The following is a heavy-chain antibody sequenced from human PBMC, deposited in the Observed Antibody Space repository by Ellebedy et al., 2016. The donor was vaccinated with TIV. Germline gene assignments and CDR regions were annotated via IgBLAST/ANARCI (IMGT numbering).Heavy chain of an antibody. J-gene: IGHJ4*02. Sequence: GESLKISCAASGFTFSSHGLSWVRQDPGKGLEWVSGFGVSGDSAYYADSVKGRFTISRDNSKNTLYLQMNSLRVEDTATYYCAKGRSGTFIHHAFDFWGQGTLVTVSS. CDR1: GFTFSSHG. D-gene: IGHD3-16*01. CDR3: AKGRSGTFIHHAFDF. CDR2: FGVSGDSA. V-gene: IGHV3-23*01.